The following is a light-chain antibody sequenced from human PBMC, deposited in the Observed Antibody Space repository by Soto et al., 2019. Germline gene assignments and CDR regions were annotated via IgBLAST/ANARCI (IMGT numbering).Light chain of an antibody. J-gene: IGKJ5*01. CDR2: DAS. CDR1: QNINNW. V-gene: IGKV1-5*01. Sequence: DFQMTQSPSTLSASVGDRVTITCRASQNINNWVAWYQQKPGKAPKFLIYDASTLQRGVPSRFSGSGFGTDFTLTISSLQAEDVAVYYCQQYYSTPITFGQGTRLEIK. CDR3: QQYYSTPIT.